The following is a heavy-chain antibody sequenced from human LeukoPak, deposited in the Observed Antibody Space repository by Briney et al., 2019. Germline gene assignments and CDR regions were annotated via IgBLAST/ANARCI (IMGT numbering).Heavy chain of an antibody. V-gene: IGHV5-51*01. J-gene: IGHJ4*02. CDR2: TYPGDSDT. Sequence: GESLKISCKGSGYRFSSYWIGWVRQMPGKGLEWMGITYPGDSDTRYSPSFQGQVTISADKSISTAYLQWSSLKASDTAMYYCARPRTHDSSAYYHYWGQGTLVTVSS. CDR1: GYRFSSYW. CDR3: ARPRTHDSSAYYHY. D-gene: IGHD3-22*01.